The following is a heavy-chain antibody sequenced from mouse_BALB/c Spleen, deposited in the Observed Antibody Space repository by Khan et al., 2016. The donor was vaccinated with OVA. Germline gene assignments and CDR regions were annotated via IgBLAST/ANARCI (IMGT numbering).Heavy chain of an antibody. CDR3: ARPSYYVNPWFTY. D-gene: IGHD2-10*01. V-gene: IGHV5-9*02. CDR1: GFAFSSYD. J-gene: IGHJ3*01. Sequence: EVKLEESGGGLVKPGGSLKLSCEPSGFAFSSYDMSWVRQTPAKRLEWVATISGTGIYTYYPDSVKGRFTISRDNARNTLYLQMSSLRSEDTALYYCARPSYYVNPWFTYWGQGTLVTVSA. CDR2: ISGTGIYT.